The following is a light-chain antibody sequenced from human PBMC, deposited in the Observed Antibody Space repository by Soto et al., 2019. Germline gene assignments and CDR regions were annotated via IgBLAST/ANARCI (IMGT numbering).Light chain of an antibody. V-gene: IGKV1-5*01. CDR3: QQYNSYSWT. J-gene: IGKJ1*01. Sequence: DIQMTQSPSTLSASVGXRVTITCRASQSISSWLAWYQQKPGKGPKFLIYDASSLESGVPSRFSGSGSGTEFTLTISSLQPDDFATYYCQQYNSYSWTFGQGTKVE. CDR1: QSISSW. CDR2: DAS.